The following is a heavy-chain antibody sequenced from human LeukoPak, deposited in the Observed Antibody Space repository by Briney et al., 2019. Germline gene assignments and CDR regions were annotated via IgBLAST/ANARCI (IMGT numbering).Heavy chain of an antibody. CDR1: GGSISSSSYY. Sequence: SETLSLTCTVSGGSISSSSYYWGWIRQPPGKGLEWIGTIYYSGRTYYNPSLKSRVTTSVDTSKNQFSLKLSSVTAADTAVYYCARLSTSAYFQHWGQGTLATVSS. V-gene: IGHV4-39*01. CDR3: ARLSTSAYFQH. J-gene: IGHJ1*01. CDR2: IYYSGRT.